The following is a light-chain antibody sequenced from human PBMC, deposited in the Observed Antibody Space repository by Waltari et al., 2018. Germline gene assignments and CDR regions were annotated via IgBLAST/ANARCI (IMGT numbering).Light chain of an antibody. CDR1: NSHIGSNT. V-gene: IGLV1-44*01. Sequence: QSVLTQPPSASGTPGQGVTISSSRSNSHIGSNTFSWYQQFPGTAPQLLIHTDTQRPSGVPDRFSGSKSGTSASLAISGLQSEDEAHYFCAAWDDSLSGRVFGGGTKVTVI. J-gene: IGLJ3*02. CDR3: AAWDDSLSGRV. CDR2: TDT.